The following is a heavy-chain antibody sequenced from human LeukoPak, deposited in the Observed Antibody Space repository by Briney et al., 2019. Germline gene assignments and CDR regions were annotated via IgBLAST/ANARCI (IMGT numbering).Heavy chain of an antibody. CDR1: GGSISSYY. J-gene: IGHJ4*02. CDR3: ARDYGGSY. CDR2: IYYSGST. Sequence: PSETLCLTCAVSGGSISSYYWSWIRQPPGKGLEWIGYIYYSGSTNYNPSLKSRVTISVDTSKNQFSLKLSSVTAADTAVYYFARDYGGSYWGQGTLV. V-gene: IGHV4-59*12. D-gene: IGHD4-23*01.